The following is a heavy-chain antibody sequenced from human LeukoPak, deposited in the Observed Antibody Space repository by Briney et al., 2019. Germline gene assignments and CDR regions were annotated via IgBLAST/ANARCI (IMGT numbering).Heavy chain of an antibody. CDR1: GFTFSNAW. J-gene: IGHJ4*02. CDR3: TTVSGY. CDR2: TKNKTDGGTT. V-gene: IGHV3-15*01. Sequence: PGGSLRLSCAASGFTFSNAWMSWVRQAPGNGLEWVGRTKNKTDGGTTDYAAPVKGRFTISRDDSKNTLYLQMNSLKTEDTAVYYCTTVSGYWGQGTLVTVSS.